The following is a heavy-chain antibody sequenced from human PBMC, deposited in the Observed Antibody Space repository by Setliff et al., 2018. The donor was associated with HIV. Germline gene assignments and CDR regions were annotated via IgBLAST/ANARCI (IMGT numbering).Heavy chain of an antibody. V-gene: IGHV1-24*01. Sequence: ASVKVSCKVSGYTLSELSMHWVRQAPGKGLEWMGGFDPEDGETIYAQKFQGRVTMTEDTSTDTAYMELRSLRSEDTAVYYCATEFPLSSPYYYDSSGYYYWGQGSLVTVSS. CDR1: GYTLSELS. D-gene: IGHD3-22*01. CDR3: ATEFPLSSPYYYDSSGYYY. CDR2: FDPEDGET. J-gene: IGHJ4*02.